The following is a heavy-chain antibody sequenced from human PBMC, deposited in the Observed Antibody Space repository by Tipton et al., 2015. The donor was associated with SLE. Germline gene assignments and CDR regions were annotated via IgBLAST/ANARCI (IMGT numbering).Heavy chain of an antibody. Sequence: VQLVQSGGGLVKPGGSLRLSCAASGFTFSSYSMNWVRQAPGKGLEWVSAVSCSGGTTNYAVPVKGRFTISRDNSKNTLYLQMNSLRAEDSAVYFCAIGAVGARDDYWGRGTQVTVSS. J-gene: IGHJ4*02. D-gene: IGHD1-26*01. CDR3: AIGAVGARDDY. CDR1: GFTFSSYS. CDR2: VSCSGGTT. V-gene: IGHV3-23*04.